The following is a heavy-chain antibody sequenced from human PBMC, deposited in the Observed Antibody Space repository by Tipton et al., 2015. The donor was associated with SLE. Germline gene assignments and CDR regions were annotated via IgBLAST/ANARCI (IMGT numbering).Heavy chain of an antibody. D-gene: IGHD1-14*01. V-gene: IGHV4-59*01. CDR3: ARATDLLTLYGLDV. J-gene: IGHJ6*02. CDR1: GGSIRSYY. CDR2: IYHSGSTNSGST. Sequence: TLSLTCTVSGGSIRSYYWSWIRQTPEKGLEWIASIYHSGSTNSGSTKYNPSLESRVSTSLDTSKNQISLKLTSVTTADTAMYYCARATDLLTLYGLDVWGEGTTVTVSS.